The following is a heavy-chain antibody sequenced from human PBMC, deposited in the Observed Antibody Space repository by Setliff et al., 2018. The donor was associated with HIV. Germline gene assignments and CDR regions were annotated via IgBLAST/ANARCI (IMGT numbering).Heavy chain of an antibody. J-gene: IGHJ4*02. CDR3: ARDQTTMGDFDY. Sequence: ASVKVSCKASGSTFSTYDINWVRQAPGQGLEWMGIIDPSGERPTYAQKFQGRVIMTWDTSTSTVHMELSSLRSDDTAVYYCARDQTTMGDFDYWGPGTLVTVSS. CDR1: GSTFSTYD. D-gene: IGHD1-26*01. V-gene: IGHV1-46*01. CDR2: IDPSGERP.